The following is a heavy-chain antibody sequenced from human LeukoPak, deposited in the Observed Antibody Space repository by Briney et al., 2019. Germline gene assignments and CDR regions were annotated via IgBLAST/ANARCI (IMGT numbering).Heavy chain of an antibody. D-gene: IGHD1-14*01. V-gene: IGHV4-4*07. Sequence: SETLSLTCSVSGDSINSYSYSWVRQPAGKGLEWIGRFYPSGSNNYNPSLKSRVTLSVDTSRNQFSLKLTSVTAADTAVYFCARKGAEDWYFEFWGPGTPATVSS. J-gene: IGHJ2*01. CDR2: FYPSGSN. CDR3: ARKGAEDWYFEF. CDR1: GDSINSYS.